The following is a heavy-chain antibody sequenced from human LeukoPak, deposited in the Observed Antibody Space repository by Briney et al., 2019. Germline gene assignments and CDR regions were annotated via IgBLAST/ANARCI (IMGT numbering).Heavy chain of an antibody. D-gene: IGHD3-22*01. CDR2: ISSSGPTI. Sequence: GGSLRLSCPASGFTFSSYDMNWVRQAPGKGLEWVSYISSSGPTIYYADSVKGRLTISRDNAKNSLYLQMNSLRAEDTAVYYCARATYYYDSSTYDYYYYYMDVWGKGTTVTVSS. J-gene: IGHJ6*03. CDR3: ARATYYYDSSTYDYYYYYMDV. CDR1: GFTFSSYD. V-gene: IGHV3-48*03.